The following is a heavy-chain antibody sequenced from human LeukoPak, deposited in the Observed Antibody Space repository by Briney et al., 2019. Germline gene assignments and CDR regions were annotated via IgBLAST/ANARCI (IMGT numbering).Heavy chain of an antibody. CDR3: TKTMETSTDY. D-gene: IGHD1-1*01. CDR2: IYHSGST. J-gene: IGHJ4*02. CDR1: GYSISSGYY. V-gene: IGHV4-38-2*02. Sequence: DPSETLSLTCTVSGYSISSGYYWGWIRQPPGKGLEWIGSIYHSGSTYYNPSLKSRVTISVDTSKNQFSLKLSSVTAADTAVYYCTKTMETSTDYWGQGTLVTVSS.